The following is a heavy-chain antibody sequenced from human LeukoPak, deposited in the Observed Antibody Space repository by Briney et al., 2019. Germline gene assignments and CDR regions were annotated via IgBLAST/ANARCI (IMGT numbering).Heavy chain of an antibody. CDR3: ARVLDDYGGKVDY. J-gene: IGHJ4*02. V-gene: IGHV1-2*02. D-gene: IGHD4-23*01. Sequence: GASVKVSCKASRYTFTGYYMHWVRQAPGQGLEWLGWINPNTGGTNYAQKFQGRVTMTRDTSISTAYMELSRLRSDDTAVYYCARVLDDYGGKVDYWGQGTLVTVSS. CDR1: RYTFTGYY. CDR2: INPNTGGT.